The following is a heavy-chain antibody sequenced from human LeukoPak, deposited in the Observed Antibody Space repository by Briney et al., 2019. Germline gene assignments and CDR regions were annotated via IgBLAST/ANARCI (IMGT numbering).Heavy chain of an antibody. CDR2: IIPILGIA. Sequence: ASVKVSCKASGGTFSSYAISWVRQAPGQGLEWMGRIIPILGIANYAQKFQGRVTITADKSTSTAYMELRSLRSDDTAVYYCARVGSGSYYGGKEYNWFDPWGQGTLVTVSS. J-gene: IGHJ5*02. CDR1: GGTFSSYA. D-gene: IGHD1-26*01. V-gene: IGHV1-69*04. CDR3: ARVGSGSYYGGKEYNWFDP.